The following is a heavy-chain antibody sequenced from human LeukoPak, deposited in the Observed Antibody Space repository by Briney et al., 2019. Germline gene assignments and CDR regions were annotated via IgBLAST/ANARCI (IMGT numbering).Heavy chain of an antibody. CDR3: ARGTNSDY. V-gene: IGHV3-7*01. D-gene: IGHD2/OR15-2a*01. CDR2: IKQDGSGK. Sequence: GGSLRLSCAASGLTFVSYWMSWVRQAPGKGLEWVAYIKQDGSGKSYVDSVKGRFTISRDNAKNSLYLQMNSLRAEDTAVYYCARGTNSDYWGQGTLVTVSS. J-gene: IGHJ4*02. CDR1: GLTFVSYW.